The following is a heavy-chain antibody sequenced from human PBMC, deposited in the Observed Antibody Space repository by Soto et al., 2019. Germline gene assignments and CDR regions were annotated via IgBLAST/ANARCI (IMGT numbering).Heavy chain of an antibody. CDR1: GGSISSSSYY. V-gene: IGHV4-39*01. J-gene: IGHJ6*02. Sequence: PSETLSLTSTVSGGSISSSSYYWGWIRQPPGKGLEWIGSVYYSGSTYYNPSLKSRVTISVDTCKKQISLKVSSVTAADSAVYYCAGQYYYGSGSYYNSSYYYYYGMDVWAQGTTVTVSS. CDR2: VYYSGST. CDR3: AGQYYYGSGSYYNSSYYYYYGMDV. D-gene: IGHD3-10*01.